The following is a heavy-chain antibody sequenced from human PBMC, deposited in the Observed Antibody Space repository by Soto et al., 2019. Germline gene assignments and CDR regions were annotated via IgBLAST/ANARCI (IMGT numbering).Heavy chain of an antibody. D-gene: IGHD6-13*01. Sequence: SETLSLTCSVSDGSMNGRSYYWGWMRQPPGKGLEWIASISYIGSTYHNPSLKSRVTISVDTSKNQFSLKLSSVTAADTAVYYCVRVAISASGTSADWFDPWGQGTLVTV. CDR2: ISYIGST. V-gene: IGHV4-39*07. CDR1: DGSMNGRSYY. J-gene: IGHJ5*02. CDR3: VRVAISASGTSADWFDP.